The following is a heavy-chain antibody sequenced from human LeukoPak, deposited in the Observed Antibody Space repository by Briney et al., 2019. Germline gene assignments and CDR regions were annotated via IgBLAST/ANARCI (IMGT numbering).Heavy chain of an antibody. CDR3: ARDAYYDILTGYPYYYYGMDV. CDR2: IHYSGST. J-gene: IGHJ6*02. CDR1: GGSISSYY. Sequence: SETLSLTCTVSGGSISSYYWSWIRQPPGKGLEWIGYIHYSGSTNYNPSLKSRVTISVDTSKNQFSLKLSSVTAADTAVYYCARDAYYDILTGYPYYYYGMDVWGQGTTVTVSS. D-gene: IGHD3-9*01. V-gene: IGHV4-59*01.